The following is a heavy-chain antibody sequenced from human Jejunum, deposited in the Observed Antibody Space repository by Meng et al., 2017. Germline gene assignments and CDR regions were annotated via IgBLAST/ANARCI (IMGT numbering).Heavy chain of an antibody. Sequence: GESLKISCATSGFTFSASEMNRVRQAPGRGLEWLSYITPGGTSLRYADSVRGRFTISRDDAKNSLFLQMNSLRAEDTALYYCAREKTGVRGDAFDVWGQGTLVTVSS. CDR2: ITPGGTSL. V-gene: IGHV3-48*03. CDR3: AREKTGVRGDAFDV. J-gene: IGHJ3*01. CDR1: GFTFSASE. D-gene: IGHD7-27*01.